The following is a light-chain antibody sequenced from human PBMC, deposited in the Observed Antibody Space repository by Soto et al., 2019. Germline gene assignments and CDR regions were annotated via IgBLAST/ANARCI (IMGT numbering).Light chain of an antibody. CDR1: SSDVGGYNY. J-gene: IGLJ1*01. V-gene: IGLV2-8*01. Sequence: QSALTQPPSASGSPGQSVTISCTGTSSDVGGYNYVSWYQQHPGKAPKLMIYEVSKRPSGVPDRFSGSKSGNTASLTVSGLQAEDEADYYCISYAGSNNFVFGTGTKLTFL. CDR3: ISYAGSNNFV. CDR2: EVS.